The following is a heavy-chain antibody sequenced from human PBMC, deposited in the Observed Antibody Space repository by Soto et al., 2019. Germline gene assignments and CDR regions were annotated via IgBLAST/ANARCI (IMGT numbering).Heavy chain of an antibody. CDR1: GFTFSSYW. Sequence: WGSLRLSWLASGFTFSSYWMSWVRQAPGKGLEWVANIKSDGSEMYYVDSVKGRFTISRDNARKSLYLQMNSLRVEDTALYYCARDLGVVITAEYFQHWGQGTLVTVSS. J-gene: IGHJ1*01. CDR3: ARDLGVVITAEYFQH. CDR2: IKSDGSEM. D-gene: IGHD3-22*01. V-gene: IGHV3-7*03.